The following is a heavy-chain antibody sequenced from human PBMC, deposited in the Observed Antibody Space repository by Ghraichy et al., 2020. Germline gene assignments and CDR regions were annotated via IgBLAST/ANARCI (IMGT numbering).Heavy chain of an antibody. CDR3: ATNYPPYSDRWYRFQD. Sequence: GGSLRLSCAASGFTFSSYAMSWVRQAPGKGLEWVSVISGSGGRAYNADSVKGRLTISRDNSRNTVYLQMNSLRAEDTAVYYCATNYPPYSDRWYRFQDWGQGTLVTVSS. V-gene: IGHV3-23*01. CDR1: GFTFSSYA. J-gene: IGHJ1*01. D-gene: IGHD5-12*01. CDR2: ISGSGGRA.